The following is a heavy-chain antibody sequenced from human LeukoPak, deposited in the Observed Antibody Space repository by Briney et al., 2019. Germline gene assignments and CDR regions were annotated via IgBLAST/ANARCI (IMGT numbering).Heavy chain of an antibody. J-gene: IGHJ3*02. CDR3: ARAYYDYVWGSYRVDAFDI. CDR1: GGSISSGGYS. CDR2: IYHSGST. D-gene: IGHD3-16*02. Sequence: SQTLPLTCAVSGGSISSGGYSWSWIRQPPGKGLEWIGYIYHSGSTYYNPSLKSRVTISVDRSKNQFSLKLSSVTAVDTAVYYCARAYYDYVWGSYRVDAFDIWGQGTMVTVSS. V-gene: IGHV4-30-2*01.